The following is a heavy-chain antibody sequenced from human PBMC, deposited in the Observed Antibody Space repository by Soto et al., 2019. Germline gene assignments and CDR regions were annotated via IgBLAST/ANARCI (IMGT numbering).Heavy chain of an antibody. V-gene: IGHV2-5*02. J-gene: IGHJ5*02. CDR3: AHVYYDILTGYYKGFGNWFDP. D-gene: IGHD3-9*01. Sequence: QITLKESGPTLVNPTQTLTLTCTFSGFSLSTSGVGVGWIRQPPGKALEWLALIYWDDDKRYSPSLKSRLTITKDTSKNQVVLTMTNMDPVDTATYYCAHVYYDILTGYYKGFGNWFDPWGQGTLVTVSS. CDR1: GFSLSTSGVG. CDR2: IYWDDDK.